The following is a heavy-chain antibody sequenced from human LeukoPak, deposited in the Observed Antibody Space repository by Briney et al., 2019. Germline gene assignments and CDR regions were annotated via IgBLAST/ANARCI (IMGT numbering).Heavy chain of an antibody. D-gene: IGHD2-15*01. CDR1: GFTFSNAW. J-gene: IGHJ4*02. CDR3: TTYDVVVVAAARFVDY. CDR2: IKSKTDGGTT. Sequence: GGSLRLSCAASGFTFSNAWMSWVRQAPGKGLEWVGRIKSKTDGGTTDYAAPVKGRFTISRDDSKNTLYLQMNSLKTEDTAVYYCTTYDVVVVAAARFVDYWGQGTLVTVSS. V-gene: IGHV3-15*01.